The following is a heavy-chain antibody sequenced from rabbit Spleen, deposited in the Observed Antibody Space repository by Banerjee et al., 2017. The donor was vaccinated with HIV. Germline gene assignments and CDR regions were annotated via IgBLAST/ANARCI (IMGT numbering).Heavy chain of an antibody. V-gene: IGHV1S43*01. J-gene: IGHJ4*01. D-gene: IGHD3-1*01. CDR3: VRDTWHFKL. CDR2: IYITSGST. Sequence: QEQLEESGGGLVKPGGTLTLTCKASGIDFSNYYYMCWVRQAPGKGLELIACIYITSGSTWYASWVNGRFTISRSTSLNTVDLQMNSLTAADTATYFCVRDTWHFKLWGPGTLVTVS. CDR1: GIDFSNYYY.